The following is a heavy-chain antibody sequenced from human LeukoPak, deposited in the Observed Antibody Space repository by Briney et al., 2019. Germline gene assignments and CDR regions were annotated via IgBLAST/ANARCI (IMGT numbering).Heavy chain of an antibody. CDR1: GYTFNSYA. V-gene: IGHV3-23*01. CDR3: ARGGSQPITMHVFGY. J-gene: IGHJ4*02. CDR2: ISGSGGIT. D-gene: IGHD3-10*01. Sequence: GESLRLSCAVSGYTFNSYALGWVRQAPGKGLEWVSIISGSGGITYYANSVKGRFTISRDSSKNTMYMQMNSLRVEDTAVYYCARGGSQPITMHVFGYWGQGTLVSVSS.